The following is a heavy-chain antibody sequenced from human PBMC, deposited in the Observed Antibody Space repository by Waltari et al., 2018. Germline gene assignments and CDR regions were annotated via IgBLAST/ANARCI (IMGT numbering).Heavy chain of an antibody. CDR2: IYYSGST. D-gene: IGHD4-17*01. J-gene: IGHJ4*02. CDR3: ARVRAVTTTAFDY. Sequence: QVQLQESGPGLVKPSETLSLTCTVSGGSISSHYWSWIRQPPGKGLEWIGYIYYSGSTNYNPSLKRRVTISVDTSKNQFSLKLSSVTAADTAVYYCARVRAVTTTAFDYWGQGTLVTVSS. V-gene: IGHV4-59*11. CDR1: GGSISSHY.